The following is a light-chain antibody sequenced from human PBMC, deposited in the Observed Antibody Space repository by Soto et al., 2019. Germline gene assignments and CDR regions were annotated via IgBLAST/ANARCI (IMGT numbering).Light chain of an antibody. V-gene: IGKV3-20*01. CDR3: QQYDSSPRT. J-gene: IGKJ1*01. CDR2: GAS. CDR1: QSVSSSF. Sequence: EIVLTQSPGTLSLSPGERATLSCVASQSVSSSFLAWYQQKPGQAPRPLIYGASNRATGIPDRFSGSGSGTDFTLTISRLEPEDFAVYYCQQYDSSPRTFGQGTKVEIK.